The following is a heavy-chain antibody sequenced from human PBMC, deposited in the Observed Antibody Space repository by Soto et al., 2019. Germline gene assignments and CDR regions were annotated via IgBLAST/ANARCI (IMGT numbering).Heavy chain of an antibody. Sequence: EVQLVESGGGLVQPGGSLRLSCAASGFTFSTHSMNWVRQTPGKGLEWISYISSGSSTIYYADSVKGRFTISRHNAKNSVYLQMNSLRAEDTAVDYCARGPMPVGAITSWGQGTLVTVSS. D-gene: IGHD1-26*01. CDR2: ISSGSSTI. CDR1: GFTFSTHS. J-gene: IGHJ5*02. V-gene: IGHV3-48*01. CDR3: ARGPMPVGAITS.